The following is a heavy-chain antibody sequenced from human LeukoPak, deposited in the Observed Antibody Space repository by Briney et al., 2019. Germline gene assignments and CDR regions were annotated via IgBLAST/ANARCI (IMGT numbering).Heavy chain of an antibody. D-gene: IGHD2-8*01. J-gene: IGHJ4*02. CDR3: ARDRGCTNGVCYRDFDY. Sequence: SETLSLTCTVSGGSISSYYWNWIRQPPGKGLEWIGYIYNSGSTKYNPSLKSRVTISVDTSKNQFSLKLSSVTAADTAVYYCARDRGCTNGVCYRDFDYWGPGTLVTVAS. V-gene: IGHV4-59*01. CDR1: GGSISSYY. CDR2: IYNSGST.